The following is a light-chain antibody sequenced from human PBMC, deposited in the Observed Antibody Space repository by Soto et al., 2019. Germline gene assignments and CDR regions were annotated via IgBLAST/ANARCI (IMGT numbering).Light chain of an antibody. CDR1: PPIVNY. J-gene: IGKJ2*01. V-gene: IGKV1-39*01. CDR2: GAS. Sequence: DIPMTQSPSSLSASVGDRVTITCRASPPIVNYLNWYQQKPGKVPRLLVYGASTLQSGVSSRFSGSGSGTDFTLTIRTLQPEDFAYYYCQQSYSLPGAFGQGTKLE. CDR3: QQSYSLPGA.